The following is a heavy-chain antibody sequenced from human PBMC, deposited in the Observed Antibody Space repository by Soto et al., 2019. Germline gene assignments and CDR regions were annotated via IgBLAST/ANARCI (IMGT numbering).Heavy chain of an antibody. CDR3: ARDADSSSSQYYFDY. CDR1: GGSVSSGSYY. CDR2: IYYSGST. V-gene: IGHV4-61*01. D-gene: IGHD6-6*01. J-gene: IGHJ4*02. Sequence: KTSETLSLTCTVSGGSVSSGSYYWSWIRQPPGKGLEWIGYIYYSGSTNYNPSLKSRVTISVDTSKNQFSLKLSSVTAADTAVYYCARDADSSSSQYYFDYWGQGTLVTVSS.